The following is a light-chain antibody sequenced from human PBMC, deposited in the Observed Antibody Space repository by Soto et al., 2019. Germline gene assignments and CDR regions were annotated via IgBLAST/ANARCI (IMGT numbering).Light chain of an antibody. Sequence: DIQMTQSPSTLSASVGDRVTITCRASETISSWLAWYQQKPGKAPKLLIYDVSSLESGVPSRFSGSGSGTEFTLTIRSLQPDDFATYFCQHYNSYPLTFGGGTKVEIK. V-gene: IGKV1-5*01. CDR2: DVS. J-gene: IGKJ4*01. CDR3: QHYNSYPLT. CDR1: ETISSW.